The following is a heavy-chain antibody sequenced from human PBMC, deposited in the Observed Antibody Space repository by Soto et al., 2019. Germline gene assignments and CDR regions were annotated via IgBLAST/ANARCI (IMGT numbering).Heavy chain of an antibody. CDR3: ARRVLTYYYYYYMDV. D-gene: IGHD2-2*01. V-gene: IGHV3-7*01. CDR1: GFTFSSYA. CDR2: ISGDGGNK. J-gene: IGHJ6*03. Sequence: PGGSLRLSCAASGFTFSSYAMSWVRQAPGKGLEWVAAISGDGGNKYYGDSVKGRFTISRDNAKNSLYLQMNSLRAEDTAVYYCARRVLTYYYYYYMDVWGKGTTVTVSS.